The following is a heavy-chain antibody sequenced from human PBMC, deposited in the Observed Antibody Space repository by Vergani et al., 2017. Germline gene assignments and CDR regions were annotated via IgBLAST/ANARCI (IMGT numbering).Heavy chain of an antibody. J-gene: IGHJ6*03. D-gene: IGHD3-10*01. CDR2: IKSKTDGGTT. Sequence: EVQLVESGGGLVKPGGSLRLSCAASGFTFSNAWMNWVRQAPGKGLEWVGRIKSKTDGGTTDYAAPVKGRFTISRDDSKNTLYLQMNSLKTEDTAVYYCTTVRRVRGVIVDYYYYYMDVWGKGTTVTVSS. CDR3: TTVRRVRGVIVDYYYYYMDV. CDR1: GFTFSNAW. V-gene: IGHV3-15*07.